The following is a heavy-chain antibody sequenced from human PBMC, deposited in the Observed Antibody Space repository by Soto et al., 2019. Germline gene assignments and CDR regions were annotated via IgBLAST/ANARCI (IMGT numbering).Heavy chain of an antibody. Sequence: QVQLQESGPGLVKPSGTLSLTCAVSGGSISSSNWWSWVRQPPGKGLEWIGEIYHSGSTNYNPSLKCRVTISVDKSTNQFSLKLSSVTAADTAVYYCARVSGSYYYGMDVWGQGTTVTVSS. CDR2: IYHSGST. CDR1: GGSISSSNW. J-gene: IGHJ6*02. CDR3: ARVSGSYYYGMDV. D-gene: IGHD1-26*01. V-gene: IGHV4-4*02.